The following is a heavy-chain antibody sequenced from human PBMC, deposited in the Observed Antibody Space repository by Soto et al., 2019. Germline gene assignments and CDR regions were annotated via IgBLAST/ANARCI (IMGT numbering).Heavy chain of an antibody. CDR3: ARDSSGYYWFDP. Sequence: SETLSLTCAVSGFSISSGYFWGWIRQPPGKGPEWLGSIYHSGTTYYNPSVKGRVTISVDTSKNQFSLKMSSVTAADTAVYYCARDSSGYYWFDPWGQGTLVTVSA. CDR1: GFSISSGYF. V-gene: IGHV4-38-2*02. CDR2: IYHSGTT. J-gene: IGHJ5*02. D-gene: IGHD3-22*01.